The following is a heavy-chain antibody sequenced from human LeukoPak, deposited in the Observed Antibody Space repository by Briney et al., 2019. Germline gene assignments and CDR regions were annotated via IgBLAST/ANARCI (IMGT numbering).Heavy chain of an antibody. V-gene: IGHV1-18*01. J-gene: IGHJ4*02. CDR3: AREEQGRLGELSLYYFDY. D-gene: IGHD3-16*02. CDR2: IRAFNGNT. Sequence: GASVKVSCKASGYTFTNYGITWVRQAPGQGLEWMGWIRAFNGNTNYAQKFQGRVTMTTDTSTSTAYMELRSLRSDDTAVYYCAREEQGRLGELSLYYFDYWGQGTLVTVSS. CDR1: GYTFTNYG.